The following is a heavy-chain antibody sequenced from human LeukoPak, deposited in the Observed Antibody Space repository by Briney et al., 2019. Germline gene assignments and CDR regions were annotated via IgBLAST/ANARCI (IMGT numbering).Heavy chain of an antibody. D-gene: IGHD3-3*01. CDR2: INHSGST. J-gene: IGHJ5*02. V-gene: IGHV4-34*01. CDR1: GGSFSGYY. Sequence: PSETLSLTXAVYGGSFSGYYWSWIRQPPGKGMEWIGEINHSGSTNYNPSLKSRVTISVDTSENQFSLKLSSVTAADTAVYYCARGPYDFWSGNNWFDPWGQGTLVTVSS. CDR3: ARGPYDFWSGNNWFDP.